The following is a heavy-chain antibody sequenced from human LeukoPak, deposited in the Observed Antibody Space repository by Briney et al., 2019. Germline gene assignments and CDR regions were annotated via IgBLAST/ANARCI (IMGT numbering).Heavy chain of an antibody. CDR3: AGAQWSQYLDS. CDR2: IKQEGSDK. V-gene: IGHV3-7*04. CDR1: GFTFSSYW. J-gene: IGHJ4*02. Sequence: GGSLRLSCAASGFTFSSYWMSWVRQAPGKGLEWVANIKQEGSDKYYVASVKGRFTISRDNARNSLYLQMNSLRAEDTAVYYCAGAQWSQYLDSWGQGTVVNVSS. D-gene: IGHD2-15*01.